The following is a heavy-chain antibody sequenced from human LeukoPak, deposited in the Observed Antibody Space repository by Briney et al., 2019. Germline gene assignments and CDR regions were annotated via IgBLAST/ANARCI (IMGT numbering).Heavy chain of an antibody. CDR3: ATGLRDSGGFDY. CDR2: ISSSGDSL. V-gene: IGHV3-48*03. J-gene: IGHJ4*02. D-gene: IGHD2-15*01. CDR1: GFTFSSYE. Sequence: GGSLRLSCAASGFTFSSYEMKWVRQAPGKGLEWVSYISSSGDSLYYADSVKGRFTISRDNAKNSLYLQMNSLRAEDTAVYYCATGLRDSGGFDYWGQGTLVTVSS.